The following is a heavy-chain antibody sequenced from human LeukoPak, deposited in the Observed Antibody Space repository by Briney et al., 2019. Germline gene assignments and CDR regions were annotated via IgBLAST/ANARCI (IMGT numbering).Heavy chain of an antibody. J-gene: IGHJ3*02. CDR1: GYTLVNHG. V-gene: IGHV1-18*01. CDR2: ITPYNDKT. Sequence: ASVKVSCKASGYTLVNHGITWVRQAPGQGLEWMGWITPYNDKTNYAQRFQGRLTMTTETSTNTAYMELSSLRSEDTAVYYCAIGYCRGGSCDDEPGDAFDIWGQGTMVAVSS. D-gene: IGHD2-15*01. CDR3: AIGYCRGGSCDDEPGDAFDI.